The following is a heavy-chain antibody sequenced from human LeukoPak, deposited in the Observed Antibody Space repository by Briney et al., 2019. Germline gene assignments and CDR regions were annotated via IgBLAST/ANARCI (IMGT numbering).Heavy chain of an antibody. J-gene: IGHJ5*02. Sequence: GGSLRLSCAASGFTFNSYGMNWVRQAPGKGLEWLSYTSSSSNAIYYADSVRGRFTISRDNAKNSLYLQMNSLRDEDTAVYYCARDRGGTAWGQGTLVTVSS. CDR2: TSSSSNAI. D-gene: IGHD3/OR15-3a*01. CDR1: GFTFNSYG. V-gene: IGHV3-48*02. CDR3: ARDRGGTA.